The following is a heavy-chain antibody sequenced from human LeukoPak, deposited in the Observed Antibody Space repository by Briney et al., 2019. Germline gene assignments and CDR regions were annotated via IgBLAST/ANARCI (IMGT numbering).Heavy chain of an antibody. J-gene: IGHJ4*02. V-gene: IGHV3-74*01. CDR1: GFTLSDYA. Sequence: GRSLRLSCAASGFTLSDYAFHWVRQAPGKGLVWVSRINSDGRSTSYADSVKGRFTISRDNAKNTLYLQMNTLRAEDTAVYYCARGYCSGGSCYNKDYWGQGTLVTVSS. CDR2: INSDGRST. D-gene: IGHD2-15*01. CDR3: ARGYCSGGSCYNKDY.